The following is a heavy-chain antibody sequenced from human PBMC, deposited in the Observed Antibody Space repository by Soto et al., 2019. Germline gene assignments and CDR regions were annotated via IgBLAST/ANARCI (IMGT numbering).Heavy chain of an antibody. Sequence: QEHLQQWGAGLLKPTETLSLTCAVYGGSFSGHFWSWIRQSPGKGLEWIGEINQSGRTNCNPSLQRRVTMSLVASNTQSSLALTSVTAAEPAIYYSARSKRLFRGYGPWGKGTPVTVSS. CDR1: GGSFSGHF. J-gene: IGHJ5*02. CDR2: INQSGRT. V-gene: IGHV4-34*01. CDR3: ARSKRLFRGYGP.